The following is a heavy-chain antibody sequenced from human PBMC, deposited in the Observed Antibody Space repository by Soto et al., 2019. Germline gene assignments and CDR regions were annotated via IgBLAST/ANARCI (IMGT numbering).Heavy chain of an antibody. CDR1: GFTFSSYA. J-gene: IGHJ5*02. CDR2: ISYDGSNK. V-gene: IGHV3-30-3*01. Sequence: GGSLRLSCAASGFTFSSYAMHWVRQAPGKGLEWVAVISYDGSNKYYVDSVKGRFTISRDNSKNTLYLQMNSLRAEDTAVYYCARDSVAAAGFDPWGQGTLVTVSS. CDR3: ARDSVAAAGFDP. D-gene: IGHD6-13*01.